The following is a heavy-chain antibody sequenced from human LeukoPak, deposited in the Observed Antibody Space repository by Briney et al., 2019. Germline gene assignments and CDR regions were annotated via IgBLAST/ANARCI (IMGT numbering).Heavy chain of an antibody. CDR2: ISGSGGST. CDR3: AKEYYYDSSGYKH. Sequence: GGSLRLSCAASGFTFSSYGMSWVRQAPGKGLEWVSAISGSGGSTYYADSVKGRFTISRDNSKDTLYLQMNSLRAEDTAVYYCAKEYYYDSSGYKHWGQGTLVTVSS. J-gene: IGHJ4*02. D-gene: IGHD3-22*01. V-gene: IGHV3-23*01. CDR1: GFTFSSYG.